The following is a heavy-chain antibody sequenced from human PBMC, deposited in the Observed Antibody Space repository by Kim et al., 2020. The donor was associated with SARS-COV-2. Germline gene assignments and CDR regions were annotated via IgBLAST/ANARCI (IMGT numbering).Heavy chain of an antibody. D-gene: IGHD3-10*01. V-gene: IGHV3-30*02. Sequence: YYADSVKGRFTISRDNSKNTLYLQMNSLGAEDTAVYYCAKLFTMVRGADYWGQGTLVTVSS. J-gene: IGHJ4*02. CDR3: AKLFTMVRGADY.